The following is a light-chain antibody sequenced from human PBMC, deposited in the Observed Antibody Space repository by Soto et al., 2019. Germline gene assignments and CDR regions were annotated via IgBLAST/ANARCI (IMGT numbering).Light chain of an antibody. CDR2: ANN. CDR3: QSYDSSLSGHV. Sequence: QSALTQPPSVSGAPGQRVTISCTGSSSNIGAGYDVHWYQQLPGTAPELLIYANNIRPSGVPGRFSGSKSGTSASLAITGLQAEDEADYYCQSYDSSLSGHVFGTGTKGTVL. V-gene: IGLV1-40*01. CDR1: SSNIGAGYD. J-gene: IGLJ1*01.